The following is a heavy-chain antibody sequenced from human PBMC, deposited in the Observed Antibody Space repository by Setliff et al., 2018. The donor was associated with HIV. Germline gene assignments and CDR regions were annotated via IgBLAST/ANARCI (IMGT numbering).Heavy chain of an antibody. J-gene: IGHJ5*02. CDR3: AGVLSSGYYDGP. CDR1: GGSISDNKYY. V-gene: IGHV4-39*07. Sequence: SETLSLTCSVSGGSISDNKYYWSWIRQPPGKGLEWTGSIYHSGNTNYNPSLKSRVTISADTSKNQFSLKLRSVTAADTAVYYCAGVLSSGYYDGPWGQGTLVTVSS. CDR2: IYHSGNT. D-gene: IGHD3-22*01.